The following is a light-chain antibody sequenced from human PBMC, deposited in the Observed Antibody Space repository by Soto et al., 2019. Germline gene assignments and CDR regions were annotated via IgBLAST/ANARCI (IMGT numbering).Light chain of an antibody. CDR2: EVS. CDR1: SNEVGGYNF. Sequence: QSALTQPPSASGAPGQSVTISCTGTSNEVGGYNFVSWYQQHPGKAPKLMIFEVSKRPSGVPDRFSGSKSGSTASLTVSGLQAEDEADYYCSSYAGNNIYYVFVTGTKVTVL. J-gene: IGLJ1*01. CDR3: SSYAGNNIYYV. V-gene: IGLV2-8*01.